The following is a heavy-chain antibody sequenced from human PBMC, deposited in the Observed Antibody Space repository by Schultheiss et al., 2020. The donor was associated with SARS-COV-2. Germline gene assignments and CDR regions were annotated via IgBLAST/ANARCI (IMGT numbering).Heavy chain of an antibody. CDR2: ISSSSSYI. CDR1: GFNFDDYG. V-gene: IGHV3-21*01. D-gene: IGHD2-2*01. CDR3: AREWTAAPFDY. J-gene: IGHJ4*02. Sequence: GGSLRLSCAASGFNFDDYGLHWVRQGPGKGLEWVSSISSSSSYIYYADSVKGRFTISRDNAKNSLYLQMNSLRAEDTAVYYCAREWTAAPFDYWGQGTLVTVSS.